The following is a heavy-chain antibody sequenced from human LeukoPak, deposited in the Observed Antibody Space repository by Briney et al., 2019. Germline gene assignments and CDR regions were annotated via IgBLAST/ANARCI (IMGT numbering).Heavy chain of an antibody. V-gene: IGHV4-59*01. CDR1: GGSISSYY. CDR2: IYYSGST. Sequence: SETLSLTCTVSGGSISSYYWSWIRQPPGKGLEWIGYIYYSGSTNYNPSLKSRVTISVDTSKNQFSLKLSSVTAADTAVYYCAGENYGSGEEPGYWGQGTLVTVSS. CDR3: AGENYGSGEEPGY. D-gene: IGHD3-10*01. J-gene: IGHJ4*02.